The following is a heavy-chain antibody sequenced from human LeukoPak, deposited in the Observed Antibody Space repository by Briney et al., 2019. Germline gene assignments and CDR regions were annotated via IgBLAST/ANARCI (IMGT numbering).Heavy chain of an antibody. Sequence: SVKVSCKASGFTFTSTPMQWVRQARGQRLEWIGWIVVGSGNTNYAQKFQERVTMTTDTSTSTAYMELRSLRSDDTAVYYCARDLEGEPGQRFAFDIWGKGTMVTVSS. CDR1: GFTFTSTP. V-gene: IGHV1-58*02. J-gene: IGHJ3*02. CDR2: IVVGSGNT. CDR3: ARDLEGEPGQRFAFDI. D-gene: IGHD1-14*01.